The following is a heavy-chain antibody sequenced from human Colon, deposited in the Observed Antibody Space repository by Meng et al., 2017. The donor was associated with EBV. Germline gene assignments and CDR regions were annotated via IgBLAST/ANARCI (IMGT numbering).Heavy chain of an antibody. V-gene: IGHV4-34*01. CDR3: ANGDGYGSGNWSDP. Sequence: QVQLQQWGAGLLRPSETLSLTCAVYGGSFSGYYWAWIRQPPGKGMEWIGEINNSGSTHSNKYLTIRLTISVDTSKNKFSLQLSPVPAADTAVYSCANGDGYGSGNWSDPWGQGTLVTVSS. J-gene: IGHJ5*02. CDR2: INNSGST. CDR1: GGSFSGYY. D-gene: IGHD3-10*01.